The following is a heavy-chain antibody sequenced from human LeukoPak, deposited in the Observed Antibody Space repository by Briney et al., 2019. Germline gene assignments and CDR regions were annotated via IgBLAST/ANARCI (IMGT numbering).Heavy chain of an antibody. CDR3: VRDRSGWAGDY. J-gene: IGHJ4*02. D-gene: IGHD6-19*01. V-gene: IGHV3-74*01. Sequence: PGGSLRLSCAASGVTLSSHYMQWVRQAPGKGLVWVSGIKTDGSSTRYADSVKGRFTISRDNAKNTLYLQMNSLRAEDTAVYYCVRDRSGWAGDYWGQGTLVTVSS. CDR2: IKTDGSST. CDR1: GVTLSSHY.